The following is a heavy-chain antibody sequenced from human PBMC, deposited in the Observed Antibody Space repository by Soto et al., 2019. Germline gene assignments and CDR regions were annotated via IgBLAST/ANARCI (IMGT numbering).Heavy chain of an antibody. V-gene: IGHV4-39*01. CDR3: ARHSPIFGVVGWYYFDY. CDR1: GGSISSSSYY. Sequence: SETLSLTCTVSGGSISSSSYYWGWIRQPPGKGREWIGSIYYSGSTYYNPSLKSRVTISVDTSKNQFSLKLSSVTAADTAVYYCARHSPIFGVVGWYYFDYWGQGTLVTVSS. J-gene: IGHJ4*02. CDR2: IYYSGST. D-gene: IGHD3-3*01.